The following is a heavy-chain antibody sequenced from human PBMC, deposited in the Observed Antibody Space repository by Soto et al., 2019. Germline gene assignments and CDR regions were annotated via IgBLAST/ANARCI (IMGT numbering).Heavy chain of an antibody. CDR3: ARDAGSNDNWFDP. CDR2: IYYTGKT. V-gene: IGHV4-31*03. D-gene: IGHD6-13*01. CDR1: EDSSFGTNFYY. Sequence: RLRESGPGLVKTSETLSLTCSVSEDSSFGTNFYYWTWLRQLPGKGLEWMGYIYYTGKTYYNPSLESRLTMSVDRSTNQFYLHLSAVTAADTAIYYCARDAGSNDNWFDPWGQGTLVTVSS. J-gene: IGHJ5*02.